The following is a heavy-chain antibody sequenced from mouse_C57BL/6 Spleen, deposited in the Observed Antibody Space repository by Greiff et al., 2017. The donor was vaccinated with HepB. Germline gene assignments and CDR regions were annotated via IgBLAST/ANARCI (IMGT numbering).Heavy chain of an antibody. CDR1: GFTFSSYT. D-gene: IGHD2-1*01. CDR2: ISGGGGNT. V-gene: IGHV5-9*01. Sequence: EVHLVESGGGLVKPGGSLKLSCAASGFTFSSYTMSWVRQTPEKRLEWVATISGGGGNTYYPDSVKGRFTISRDNAKNTLYLQMSSLRSEDTALYYCARQGYYGKPYYYAMDYWGQGTSVTVSS. CDR3: ARQGYYGKPYYYAMDY. J-gene: IGHJ4*01.